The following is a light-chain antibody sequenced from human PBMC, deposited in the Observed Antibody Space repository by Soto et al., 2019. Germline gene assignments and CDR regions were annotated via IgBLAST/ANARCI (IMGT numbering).Light chain of an antibody. Sequence: QSVLTQPASVSGSPGQSITISCTGTSSDVGDYNYVSWYQQHPGKAPKVMIYDVSNRPSGVSNRVSGSKSGNTASLTISGLQAEDEADYYCSSYTSSSTLVFGTGTKVTVL. CDR3: SSYTSSSTLV. J-gene: IGLJ1*01. V-gene: IGLV2-14*01. CDR1: SSDVGDYNY. CDR2: DVS.